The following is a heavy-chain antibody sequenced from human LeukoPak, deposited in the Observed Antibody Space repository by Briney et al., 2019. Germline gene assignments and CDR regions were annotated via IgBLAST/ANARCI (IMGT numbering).Heavy chain of an antibody. J-gene: IGHJ4*02. Sequence: KPSETLSLTCAVYGGSFSGYYWSWIRQPPGKGLEWIGEINHSGSTNYNPSLKSRVTISVDTSKNQFSLKLSSVTAADTAVYYCARDHRAELEPTFSFGYYFDYWGQGTLVTVSS. D-gene: IGHD1-1*01. CDR1: GGSFSGYY. CDR2: INHSGST. CDR3: ARDHRAELEPTFSFGYYFDY. V-gene: IGHV4-34*01.